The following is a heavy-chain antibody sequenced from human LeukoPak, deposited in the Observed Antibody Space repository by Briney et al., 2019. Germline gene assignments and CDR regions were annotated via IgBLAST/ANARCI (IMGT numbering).Heavy chain of an antibody. V-gene: IGHV3-20*04. CDR2: INWNGGST. Sequence: GGSLRLSCAASGFTFDDYGMSWVRQAPGKGLEWVSGINWNGGSTGYADSVKGRFTISRDNAKNSLYLQMNSLRAEDTAVYYCASGEDYDSSGYRYFDYWGQGTLVTVSS. D-gene: IGHD3-22*01. CDR1: GFTFDDYG. CDR3: ASGEDYDSSGYRYFDY. J-gene: IGHJ4*02.